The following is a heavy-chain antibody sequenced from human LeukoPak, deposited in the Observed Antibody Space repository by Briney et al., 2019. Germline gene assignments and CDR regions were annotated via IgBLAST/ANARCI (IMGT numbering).Heavy chain of an antibody. Sequence: ASVKVSCKASGGTFSSYAISWVRQAPGQGLEWMGGIIPIFGTANYAQKFQGRVTITADESTSTAYMELSSLRSEDTAVYYCASPVLSSGWYSSDYYYGMDVWGQGTTVTVS. CDR3: ASPVLSSGWYSSDYYYGMDV. CDR1: GGTFSSYA. CDR2: IIPIFGTA. D-gene: IGHD6-19*01. V-gene: IGHV1-69*13. J-gene: IGHJ6*02.